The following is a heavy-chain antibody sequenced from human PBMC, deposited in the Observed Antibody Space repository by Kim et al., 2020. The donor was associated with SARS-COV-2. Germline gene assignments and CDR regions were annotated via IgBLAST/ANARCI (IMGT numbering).Heavy chain of an antibody. Sequence: YADSVKGRFTISRDGARKSLYLQMNNRRAEDTAFYYCARDRVPTTDYDYWGQGTLVTVSS. CDR3: ARDRVPTTDYDY. D-gene: IGHD5-12*01. V-gene: IGHV3-11*01. J-gene: IGHJ4*02.